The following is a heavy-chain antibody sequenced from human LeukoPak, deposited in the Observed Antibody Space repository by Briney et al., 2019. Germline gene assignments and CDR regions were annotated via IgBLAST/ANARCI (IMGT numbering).Heavy chain of an antibody. V-gene: IGHV3-64*01. CDR3: AREYGSGTPDFDY. Sequence: GGSLRLSCAASGFTFSDYGMYWVRQAPGKGLEHVSGISSNGIYTYYANSVKGRFTISRDNAKNSLYLQMNSLRDEDTAVYYCAREYGSGTPDFDYWGQGTLVSVSS. CDR1: GFTFSDYG. D-gene: IGHD3-10*01. CDR2: ISSNGIYT. J-gene: IGHJ4*02.